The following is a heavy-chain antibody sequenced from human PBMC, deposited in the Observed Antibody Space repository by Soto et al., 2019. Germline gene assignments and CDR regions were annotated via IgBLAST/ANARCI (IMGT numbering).Heavy chain of an antibody. CDR2: MNTNLNAT. V-gene: IGHV1-8*01. J-gene: IGHJ4*02. CDR3: ARRAETNGWNGFGADKYYFDF. CDR1: GYTFTSHD. D-gene: IGHD1-1*01. Sequence: ASVKVSCKASGYTFTSHDINWVRQAPGQGLQWMGWMNTNLNATGSPQAFKGRVTLTWNTSINTVHMELSSLRSEDTAVYYCARRAETNGWNGFGADKYYFDFWGQGTLVTVSS.